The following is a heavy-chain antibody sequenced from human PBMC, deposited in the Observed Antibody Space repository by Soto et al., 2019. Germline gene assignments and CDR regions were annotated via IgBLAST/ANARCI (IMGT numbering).Heavy chain of an antibody. Sequence: QVQLVQSGAEVKKPGASVKVSCKASGYTFTSYGIRWVRQAPGQGLEWMGWISAYKGNTNYAQKLQGRVTMTTDTSTSTAYRELRSLRSDDTAVYYCARETLDYSSVDPWGQGTLVTVSS. D-gene: IGHD6-25*01. J-gene: IGHJ5*02. CDR2: ISAYKGNT. CDR3: ARETLDYSSVDP. V-gene: IGHV1-18*01. CDR1: GYTFTSYG.